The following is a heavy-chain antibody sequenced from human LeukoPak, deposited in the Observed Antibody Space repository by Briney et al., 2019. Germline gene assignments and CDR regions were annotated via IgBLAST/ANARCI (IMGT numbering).Heavy chain of an antibody. CDR1: GYSISSGYF. Sequence: SETLSLTCTVSGYSISSGYFWGWIRQPPGKGLEWIGSIYHSGTTYYNPSLKSRVTISVDTSKNQFSLNLRSVTTADTAVYYCARDRGYERAVDIWGQGTVVTVSS. CDR3: ARDRGYERAVDI. CDR2: IYHSGTT. V-gene: IGHV4-38-2*02. D-gene: IGHD2-2*01. J-gene: IGHJ3*02.